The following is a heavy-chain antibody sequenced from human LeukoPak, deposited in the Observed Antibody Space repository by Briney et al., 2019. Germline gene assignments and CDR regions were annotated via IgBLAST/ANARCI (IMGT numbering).Heavy chain of an antibody. V-gene: IGHV3-7*02. D-gene: IGHD1-1*01. Sequence: GGSLRLSCAASGFAFSSSWMAWVRQAPGKGLEWVANMNPDGSTKNYVDSVRGRFTISRDNAKNSLYLQMNSLRAEDTAVYYCARQGTGTTQSFDYWGRGTLVTVSA. CDR1: GFAFSSSW. CDR2: MNPDGSTK. CDR3: ARQGTGTTQSFDY. J-gene: IGHJ4*02.